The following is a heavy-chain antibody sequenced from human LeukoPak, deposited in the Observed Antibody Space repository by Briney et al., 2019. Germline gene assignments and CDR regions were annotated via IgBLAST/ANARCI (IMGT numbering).Heavy chain of an antibody. Sequence: GGSLRLSCAASGFTFSSYEMNWVRQAPGKGLEWVSYISSSGSTIYYADSVKGRFTISRDNAKNSLYLQMNSLRAEDTAVYYCARVESNGDYYYYYMDVWGKGTTVTVSS. D-gene: IGHD2-8*01. CDR1: GFTFSSYE. J-gene: IGHJ6*03. CDR2: ISSSGSTI. CDR3: ARVESNGDYYYYYMDV. V-gene: IGHV3-48*03.